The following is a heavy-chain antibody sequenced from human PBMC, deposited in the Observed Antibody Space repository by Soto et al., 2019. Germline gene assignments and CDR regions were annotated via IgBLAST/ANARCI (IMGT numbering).Heavy chain of an antibody. CDR3: ARGTAVLFLECISNSTDYSGLDV. D-gene: IGHD3-3*01. CDR1: GFSFSTYG. Sequence: QVQLVESGGGVVQPGMSLRLSCAASGFSFSTYGMHWVRQAPGKGLEWVAVTWYEGSEEHYVDSVKGRFTISRDNSKKTLYLQMNSLRAEDTAVYYCARGTAVLFLECISNSTDYSGLDVCGRGTTVTVSS. V-gene: IGHV3-33*01. CDR2: TWYEGSEE. J-gene: IGHJ6*02.